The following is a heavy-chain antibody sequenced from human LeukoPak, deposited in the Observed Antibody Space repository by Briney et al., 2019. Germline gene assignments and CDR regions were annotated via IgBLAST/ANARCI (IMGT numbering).Heavy chain of an antibody. J-gene: IGHJ4*02. Sequence: SETLSLTCTVSGGSVSNYYWSWLRQPPGKGLEWIGYMYSSGITNYNPSLKSRVTMSVDTSKNQFSLKLSSVTAADTAVYYCARGFVSYGSGSYYKFPGLLDYWGQGTLVTVSS. CDR1: GGSVSNYY. CDR3: ARGFVSYGSGSYYKFPGLLDY. CDR2: MYSSGIT. V-gene: IGHV4-59*08. D-gene: IGHD3-10*01.